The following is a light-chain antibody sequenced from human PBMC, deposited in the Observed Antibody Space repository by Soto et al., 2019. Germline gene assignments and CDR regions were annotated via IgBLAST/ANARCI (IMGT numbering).Light chain of an antibody. CDR2: AAS. J-gene: IGKJ4*01. CDR1: QSISSY. V-gene: IGKV1-39*01. Sequence: RLTQKECYRAASGEDVVTGSRRASQSISSYLNWYQQKPGKAPKLLIYAASSLQSGVPSRFSGSGSGTDFTLTISSLQPEDFATYYCQQSCSTPVTFGGGTKVDIK. CDR3: QQSCSTPVT.